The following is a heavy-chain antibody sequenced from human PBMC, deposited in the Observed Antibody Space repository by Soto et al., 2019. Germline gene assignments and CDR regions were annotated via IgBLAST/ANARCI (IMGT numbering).Heavy chain of an antibody. V-gene: IGHV3-66*01. CDR2: IYSDGST. Sequence: EVQLVESGGGLVQPGGSLRLSCAASGFTVNSNYMSWVRQAPGKGLEWVSVIYSDGSTYYADSVKGRFIISRDKSNNTLYFQMNSLRAEDTAVYYCATLTKYDILTGFYPCWGQGTLVTVSS. CDR1: GFTVNSNY. CDR3: ATLTKYDILTGFYPC. J-gene: IGHJ4*02. D-gene: IGHD3-9*01.